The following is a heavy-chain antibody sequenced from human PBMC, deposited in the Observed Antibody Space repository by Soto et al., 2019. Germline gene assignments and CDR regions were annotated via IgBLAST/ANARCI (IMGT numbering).Heavy chain of an antibody. D-gene: IGHD1-26*01. Sequence: EVQLVDSGGGLVQPGGSLRLSCAGSGFIFSNYVMSWVRQAPGKGLEWVSSISDSGGTSYYADSVKGRFTISRDNSKNTLYLPMNSLRAEDTATYYCAKLLRALLTFDYWGQCTLVTVSS. CDR1: GFIFSNYV. V-gene: IGHV3-23*04. J-gene: IGHJ4*02. CDR2: ISDSGGTS. CDR3: AKLLRALLTFDY.